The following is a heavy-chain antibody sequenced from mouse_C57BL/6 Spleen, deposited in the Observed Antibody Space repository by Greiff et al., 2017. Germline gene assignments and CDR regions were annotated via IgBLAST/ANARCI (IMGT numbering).Heavy chain of an antibody. J-gene: IGHJ2*01. CDR2: INPGSGGT. Sequence: VKLQESGAELVRPGTSVKVSCKASGYAFTNYLIEWVKQRPGQGLEWIGVINPGSGGTNYNEKFKGKATVTADKSSSTAYMQLSSLTSEDSAVYFCAGNWDDYFDYWGQGTTLTVSS. CDR3: AGNWDDYFDY. CDR1: GYAFTNYL. V-gene: IGHV1-54*01. D-gene: IGHD4-1*01.